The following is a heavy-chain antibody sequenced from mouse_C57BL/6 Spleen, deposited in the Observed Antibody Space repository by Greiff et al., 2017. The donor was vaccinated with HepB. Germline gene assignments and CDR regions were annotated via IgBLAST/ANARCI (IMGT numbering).Heavy chain of an antibody. V-gene: IGHV1-55*01. CDR1: GYTFTSYW. D-gene: IGHD2-4*01. J-gene: IGHJ3*01. Sequence: QVQLQQPGAELVKPGASVKMSCKASGYTFTSYWITWVKQRPGQGLEWIGDIYPGSGSTSYNEKFKSKATLTVDTSSSTAYMQLSSLTSEDSAVYYCAVYYDYDGGFAYWGQGTLVTVSA. CDR3: AVYYDYDGGFAY. CDR2: IYPGSGST.